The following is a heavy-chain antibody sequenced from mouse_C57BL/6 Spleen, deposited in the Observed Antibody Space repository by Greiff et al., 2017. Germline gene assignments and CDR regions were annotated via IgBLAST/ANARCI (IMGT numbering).Heavy chain of an antibody. Sequence: EVQVVESGAELVKPGASVKLSCTASGFNIKDYYMHWVKQRTEQGLEWIGRIDPEDGETKYDPKFQGKATITADTSSSTAYLQLSSLTSEDTAVYYCARGYYDYPSFDYWGQGTTLTVSS. J-gene: IGHJ2*01. CDR2: IDPEDGET. CDR3: ARGYYDYPSFDY. D-gene: IGHD2-4*01. V-gene: IGHV14-2*01. CDR1: GFNIKDYY.